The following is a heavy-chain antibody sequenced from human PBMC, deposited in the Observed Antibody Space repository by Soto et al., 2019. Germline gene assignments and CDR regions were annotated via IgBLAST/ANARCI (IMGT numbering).Heavy chain of an antibody. J-gene: IGHJ4*02. D-gene: IGHD3-16*01. Sequence: EVQLVESGGGLVQPGGSLRLSCAASGFTVSTKYMSWVRQAPGKGLEWVSVIYSGGSTFYADSVRGRFTISRDNSKNTVNLQMNSLRAEYTAVYYCARDTWAADYWGQGTLVTVSS. CDR2: IYSGGST. CDR3: ARDTWAADY. CDR1: GFTVSTKY. V-gene: IGHV3-66*01.